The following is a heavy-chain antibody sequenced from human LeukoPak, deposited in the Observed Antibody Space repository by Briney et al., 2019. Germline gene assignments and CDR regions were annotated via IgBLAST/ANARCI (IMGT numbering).Heavy chain of an antibody. CDR3: ARKDGDY. CDR2: VSTSGYT. CDR1: GGSISSYY. Sequence: SETLSLTCAVSGGSISSYYWSWIRQSAGQGLEWIGRVSTSGYTNYNPSLKSRVTMSLDTSKNQFSLKLRSVTAADTAIYYCARKDGDYWGQGTLVTVSS. V-gene: IGHV4-4*07. J-gene: IGHJ4*02. D-gene: IGHD5-24*01.